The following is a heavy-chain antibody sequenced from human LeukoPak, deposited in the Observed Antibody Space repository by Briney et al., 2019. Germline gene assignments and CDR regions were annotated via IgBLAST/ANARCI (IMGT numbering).Heavy chain of an antibody. CDR3: ARLSAYYYGSYFYYYMDV. Sequence: PGGSLRLSCATSGFSFSSHDMNWVRQAPGQGLEWVSLISWDGGSTYYADSVKGRFTISRDNAKKSVYLHMSSLRAEDTALYYCARLSAYYYGSYFYYYMDVWGKGTTVTVSS. D-gene: IGHD3-10*01. CDR2: ISWDGGST. J-gene: IGHJ6*03. CDR1: GFSFSSHD. V-gene: IGHV3-43D*03.